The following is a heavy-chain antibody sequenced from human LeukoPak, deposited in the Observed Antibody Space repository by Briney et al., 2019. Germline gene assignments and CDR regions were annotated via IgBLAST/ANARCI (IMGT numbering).Heavy chain of an antibody. D-gene: IGHD3-22*01. CDR2: ISSSSSYI. CDR1: GFTFSSYS. CDR3: ARTLGYYDSSGYRY. J-gene: IGHJ4*02. Sequence: GGSLRLSCAASGFTFSSYSMNRVRQAPGKGLEWVSSISSSSSYIYYADSVKGRFTISRDNAKNSLYLQMNSLRAEDTAVYYCARTLGYYDSSGYRYWGQGTLVTVSS. V-gene: IGHV3-21*01.